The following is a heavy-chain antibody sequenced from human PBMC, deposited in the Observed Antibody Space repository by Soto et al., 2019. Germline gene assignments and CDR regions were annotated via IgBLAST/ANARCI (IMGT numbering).Heavy chain of an antibody. D-gene: IGHD3-10*01. V-gene: IGHV3-30*18. Sequence: QVQLVESGGGVVQPGRSLRLSCAASGFTFSSYGMHWVRQAPGKGLEWVAVISYDGSNKYYADSVKSRFTISRDNTKNTLYLQMNSLRAEDTAVYYCAKDLKGFSVRGLYFDYWGQGTLVTVSS. CDR1: GFTFSSYG. CDR3: AKDLKGFSVRGLYFDY. CDR2: ISYDGSNK. J-gene: IGHJ4*02.